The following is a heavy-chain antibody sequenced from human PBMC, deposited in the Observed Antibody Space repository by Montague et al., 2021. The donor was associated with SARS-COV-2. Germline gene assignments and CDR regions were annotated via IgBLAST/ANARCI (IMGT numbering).Heavy chain of an antibody. CDR3: ARATTARGAANWFDP. D-gene: IGHD1-14*01. J-gene: IGHJ5*02. V-gene: IGHV4-59*11. CDR2: INYSGGT. Sequence: SETLSLTCTVSGGSISSHFWSWIRQPPGKGLEWIGYINYSGGTNYNPSLKSRVTVSVDTTENQFSLKVTSVIAADTAVYYCARATTARGAANWFDPWGQGTQVVVSS. CDR1: GGSISSHF.